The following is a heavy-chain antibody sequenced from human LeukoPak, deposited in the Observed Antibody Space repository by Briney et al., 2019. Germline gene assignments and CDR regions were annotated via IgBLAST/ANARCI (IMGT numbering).Heavy chain of an antibody. CDR1: GFTFSSYT. CDR2: ISGSGGST. J-gene: IGHJ4*02. Sequence: GGSLRLSCAASGFTFSSYTMSWVRQAPGKGLEWVSGISGSGGSTYYADSVKGRFTISRDNSKNTLYLQMSSLRAEDTAVYYCAKDLTYYYDSSGYYGDDYWGQGTLVTVSS. V-gene: IGHV3-23*01. D-gene: IGHD3-22*01. CDR3: AKDLTYYYDSSGYYGDDY.